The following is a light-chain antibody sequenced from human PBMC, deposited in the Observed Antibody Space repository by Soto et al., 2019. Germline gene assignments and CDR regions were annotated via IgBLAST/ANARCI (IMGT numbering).Light chain of an antibody. J-gene: IGLJ2*01. V-gene: IGLV2-23*01. Sequence: QSALTQPASVAGSPGQSITISCTGSSSDVGSYSLVSWYQQHPGRAPKLMISEGFKRASGLSDRFSGSESGNTASLTISGLQAEDEADYYCCSYAPGGTNVVIGGGTKVTVL. CDR2: EGF. CDR1: SSDVGSYSL. CDR3: CSYAPGGTNVV.